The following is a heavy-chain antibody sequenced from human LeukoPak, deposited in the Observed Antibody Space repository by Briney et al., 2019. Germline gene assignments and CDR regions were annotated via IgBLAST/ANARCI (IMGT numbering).Heavy chain of an antibody. Sequence: GGSLRLSCAASGFTFSSYAMSWVRQTPGKGLEWVSAINGHSGGTFYAGSVEGRFTISRDNSKNTLYLQMSSLRAEYTAVYYCAKHPLAGGNFDYWGQGTLVTVSS. CDR3: AKHPLAGGNFDY. J-gene: IGHJ4*02. CDR1: GFTFSSYA. D-gene: IGHD3-16*01. V-gene: IGHV3-23*01. CDR2: INGHSGGT.